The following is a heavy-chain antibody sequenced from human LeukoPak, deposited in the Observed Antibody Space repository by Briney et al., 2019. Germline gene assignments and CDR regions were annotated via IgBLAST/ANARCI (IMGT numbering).Heavy chain of an antibody. V-gene: IGHV1-2*02. CDR3: ARGKSDYYDSPFDY. D-gene: IGHD3-22*01. CDR2: INPNSGGT. Sequence: ASVKVSCKASGYTFTGYYMHWVRQAPGQGLEWMGWINPNSGGTNYAQKFQGRVTMTRDTSISTAYMELSSLRSEDTAVYYCARGKSDYYDSPFDYWGQGTLVTVSS. CDR1: GYTFTGYY. J-gene: IGHJ4*02.